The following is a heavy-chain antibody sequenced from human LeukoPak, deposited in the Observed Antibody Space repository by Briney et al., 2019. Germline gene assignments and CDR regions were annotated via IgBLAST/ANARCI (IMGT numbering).Heavy chain of an antibody. CDR1: GFTFSDYY. CDR2: ISSSGSTI. V-gene: IGHV3-11*01. J-gene: IGHJ3*02. Sequence: PGGSLRLSCAASGFTFSDYYMSWIRQAPGKGLEWVSYISSSGSTIYYADSVKGRFTISRDNSKNTLYLQMNSLRAEDTAVYYCAKDRRGGGAFDIWGQGTMVTVSS. D-gene: IGHD3-10*01. CDR3: AKDRRGGGAFDI.